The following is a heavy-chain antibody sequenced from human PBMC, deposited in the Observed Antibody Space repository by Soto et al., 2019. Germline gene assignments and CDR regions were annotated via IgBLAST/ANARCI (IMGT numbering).Heavy chain of an antibody. V-gene: IGHV1-69*06. CDR1: GGTFSSYA. Sequence: QVQLVQSGTEVKKPGSSVKVSCKASGGTFSSYAISWVRQAPGQGLEWLGGIIPMFNKTNYAKRFQGRVTMTADKSTSTVYMELNTLRSEDTAVYYWARDKNMATITEFVYWGQGTLVTVSS. CDR3: ARDKNMATITEFVY. CDR2: IIPMFNKT. J-gene: IGHJ4*02. D-gene: IGHD5-12*01.